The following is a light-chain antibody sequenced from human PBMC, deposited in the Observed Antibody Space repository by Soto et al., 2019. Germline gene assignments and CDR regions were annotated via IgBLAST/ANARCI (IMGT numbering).Light chain of an antibody. CDR1: SSDVGGYNY. V-gene: IGLV2-14*01. CDR3: SSYTSSSTLGV. Sequence: QAVLTQPASVSGSPGQSITISCTGTSSDVGGYNYVPWYQQHPGKAPKLMIYEVSNRPSEVSNRFSGSKSGNTASLTISGLQAEDEADYYCSSYTSSSTLGVFGGGTQLTVL. CDR2: EVS. J-gene: IGLJ3*02.